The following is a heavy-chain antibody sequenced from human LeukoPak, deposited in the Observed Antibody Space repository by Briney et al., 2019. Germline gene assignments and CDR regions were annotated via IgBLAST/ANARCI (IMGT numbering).Heavy chain of an antibody. J-gene: IGHJ4*02. CDR2: INSDGSST. CDR1: GFTFNSYW. D-gene: IGHD3-10*01. CDR3: ARPERSGSYNY. Sequence: PGGSLRLSCAASGFTFNSYWMHWVRQAPGKGLVWVSRINSDGSSTSYADSVKGRFTISRDNAKNTLYLQMNSLRAEDTAVYYCARPERSGSYNYWGQGTLVTVSS. V-gene: IGHV3-74*01.